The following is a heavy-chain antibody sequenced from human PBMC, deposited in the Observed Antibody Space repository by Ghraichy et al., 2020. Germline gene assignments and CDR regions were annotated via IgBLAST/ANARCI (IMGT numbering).Heavy chain of an antibody. CDR1: GFTFSGYG. Sequence: GGSLRLSCAASGFTFSGYGMHWVRQAPGKGLEWISLIRSDGSNKYYADSVKGRFTISRDNSKNTLYLQMNSLRAEDTAVYYCAKDPSVMVREPLGYFDYWGQGTLVTVSS. D-gene: IGHD3-10*01. CDR2: IRSDGSNK. V-gene: IGHV3-30*02. CDR3: AKDPSVMVREPLGYFDY. J-gene: IGHJ4*02.